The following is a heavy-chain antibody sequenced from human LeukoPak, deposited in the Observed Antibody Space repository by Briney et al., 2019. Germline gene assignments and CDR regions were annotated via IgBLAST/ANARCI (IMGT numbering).Heavy chain of an antibody. CDR1: GYTFTGYY. D-gene: IGHD4-11*01. CDR3: ARDPRTTKNAFDI. CDR2: INPNSGGT. Sequence: ASVKVSCKASGYTFTGYYMHWMRQASGQGFEWMGWINPNSGGTNYAQKFQGRVTMTRDTSISTAYMELSSLRSDDTAVYYCARDPRTTKNAFDIWGQGTMVTVSS. J-gene: IGHJ3*02. V-gene: IGHV1-2*02.